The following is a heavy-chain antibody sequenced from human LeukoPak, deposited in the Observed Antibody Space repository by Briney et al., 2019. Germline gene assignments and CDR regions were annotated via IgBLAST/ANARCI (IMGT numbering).Heavy chain of an antibody. CDR1: GFTFSSYA. J-gene: IGHJ4*02. D-gene: IGHD6-6*01. CDR2: ISGSGGST. CDR3: ALRRSVAEVDY. V-gene: IGHV3-23*01. Sequence: GGSLRLSCAASGFTFSSYAMSWVRQAPGKGLEWVSAISGSGGSTYYADSVKGRFTISRDNSKDTLYLQMNSLRAEDTAVYYCALRRSVAEVDYWGQGTLVTVSS.